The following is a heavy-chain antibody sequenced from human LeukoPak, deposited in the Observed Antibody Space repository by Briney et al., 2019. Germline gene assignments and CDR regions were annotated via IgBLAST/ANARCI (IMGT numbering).Heavy chain of an antibody. Sequence: GGSLRLSCAASGFTFSSYAMSWVRQAPGKGLEWVSAISGSGGSTYYADSVKGRFTISRDNSKNTLYLQMNSLRAEDTAVYYCARDGYDSSGYYWRSYYFDYWGQGTLVTVSS. D-gene: IGHD3-22*01. J-gene: IGHJ4*02. CDR1: GFTFSSYA. CDR2: ISGSGGST. V-gene: IGHV3-23*01. CDR3: ARDGYDSSGYYWRSYYFDY.